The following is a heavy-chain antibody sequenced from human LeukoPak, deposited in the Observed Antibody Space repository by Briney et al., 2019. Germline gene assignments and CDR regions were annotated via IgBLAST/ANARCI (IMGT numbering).Heavy chain of an antibody. J-gene: IGHJ3*02. V-gene: IGHV1-69*04. Sequence: ASVKVSCKASGGTFSSYAISWVRQAPGQGLEWMGRIIPILGIANYAQKFQGRVTITADKSTSTAYMELSSLRSEDTAVYYCATLGYCTNGVCPWSSGWFDAFDIWGQGTMVTVSS. CDR3: ATLGYCTNGVCPWSSGWFDAFDI. CDR2: IIPILGIA. D-gene: IGHD2-8*01. CDR1: GGTFSSYA.